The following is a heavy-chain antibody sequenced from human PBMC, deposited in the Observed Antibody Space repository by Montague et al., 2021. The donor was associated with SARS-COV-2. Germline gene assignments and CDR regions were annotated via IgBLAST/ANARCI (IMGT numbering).Heavy chain of an antibody. CDR2: ITHSGST. V-gene: IGHV4-34*01. CDR1: TDSFSGYY. D-gene: IGHD3-3*01. CDR3: ARGADYDFWSGFLRYKWFGP. J-gene: IGHJ5*02. Sequence: SETLSLTCAVYTDSFSGYYWSWIRQSPGKGLEWFGEITHSGSTNHNPSLQSRVTISVDKSKKQVSLKLRSLTAADTAVYYCARGADYDFWSGFLRYKWFGPWGQGTPVIVSS.